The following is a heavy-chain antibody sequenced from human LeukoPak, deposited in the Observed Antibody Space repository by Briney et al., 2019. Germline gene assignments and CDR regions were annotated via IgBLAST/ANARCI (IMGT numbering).Heavy chain of an antibody. Sequence: GGSLRLSCAASGFTFTSYGMHWVRQAPGKGLEWVAVIWYDGSNKYYADTVKGRFTISRDNSKNTLYLQMNSLRAEDTAVYYCARVGGIWTKYGMDVWGQGTTVTVSS. CDR1: GFTFTSYG. V-gene: IGHV3-33*01. CDR2: IWYDGSNK. CDR3: ARVGGIWTKYGMDV. D-gene: IGHD3/OR15-3a*01. J-gene: IGHJ6*02.